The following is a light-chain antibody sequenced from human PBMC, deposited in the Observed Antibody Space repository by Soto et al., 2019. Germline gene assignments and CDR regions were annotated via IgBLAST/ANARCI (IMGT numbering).Light chain of an antibody. V-gene: IGLV2-14*01. CDR2: DVS. Sequence: QSALTQPASVSGSPGQSITISCTGTSSDVGAYNYVSWYLQHPGKAPKVMISDVSYRPSGVSNRFSGSKSGNTAFLTISGLQAEDEADYYCSSYTTSSTYVFGTGTKVTVL. CDR1: SSDVGAYNY. J-gene: IGLJ1*01. CDR3: SSYTTSSTYV.